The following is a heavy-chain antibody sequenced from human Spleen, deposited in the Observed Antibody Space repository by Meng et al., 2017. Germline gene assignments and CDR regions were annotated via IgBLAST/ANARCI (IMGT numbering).Heavy chain of an antibody. V-gene: IGHV3-23*01. Sequence: GESLKISCAASGFTFSSYAMTWVRQSPGKGLEWVSTITYGGGSTFYADSVKGRFTVSRDNSKNTLYLQINSLRAEDTAVYYCAKISHYGDYNPNCFAYWGQGALVTVSS. D-gene: IGHD4-17*01. CDR2: ITYGGGST. CDR3: AKISHYGDYNPNCFAY. J-gene: IGHJ4*02. CDR1: GFTFSSYA.